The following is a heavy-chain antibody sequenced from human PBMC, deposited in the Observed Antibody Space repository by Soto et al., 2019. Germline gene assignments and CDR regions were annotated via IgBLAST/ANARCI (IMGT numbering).Heavy chain of an antibody. CDR2: ISAFNSNT. D-gene: IGHD6-19*01. CDR1: GYSFTNYG. Sequence: QDQLVQSGAEVKKPGASVKVSCKASGYSFTNYGITWVRQAPGQGLEWMGWISAFNSNTHSAQKLQGRVTMTTDASTSTAYLELRSLRSDDTAVYYCARDRGVAPPVAGNTHYYYYMDVWGKGTTVTVSS. CDR3: ARDRGVAPPVAGNTHYYYYMDV. V-gene: IGHV1-18*01. J-gene: IGHJ6*03.